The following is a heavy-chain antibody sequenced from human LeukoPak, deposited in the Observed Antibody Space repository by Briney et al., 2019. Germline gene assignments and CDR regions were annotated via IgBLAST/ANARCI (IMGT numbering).Heavy chain of an antibody. CDR1: GFTFDDYA. CDR2: ISWNSGSI. V-gene: IGHV3-9*01. D-gene: IGHD4-17*01. CDR3: AKGGTVTTNDFDY. J-gene: IGHJ4*02. Sequence: SLRLSCAASGFTFDDYAMHWVRQAPGKGLEWVSGISWNSGSIGYADSVKGRFTISRDNAKNSLYLQMNSLRTEDTALYYCAKGGTVTTNDFDYWGQGTLVTVSS.